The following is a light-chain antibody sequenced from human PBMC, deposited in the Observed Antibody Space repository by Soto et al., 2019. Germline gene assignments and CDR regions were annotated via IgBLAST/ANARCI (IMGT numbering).Light chain of an antibody. CDR2: AAS. Sequence: DVVMTQSPLSLPVTLGQPASISCRSSQSLIYNDGDTYLNWFQQRPGQSPRRLIYAASNRDSGVPDRLSGSGSGTDFTLKISRVEAEDVGVYYCMQGTHWPLTFGGGTKVDIK. CDR1: QSLIYNDGDTY. CDR3: MQGTHWPLT. J-gene: IGKJ4*01. V-gene: IGKV2-30*01.